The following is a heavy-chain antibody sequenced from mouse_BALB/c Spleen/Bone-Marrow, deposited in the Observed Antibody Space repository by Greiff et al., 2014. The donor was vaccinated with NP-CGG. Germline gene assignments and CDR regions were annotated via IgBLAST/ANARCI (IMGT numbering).Heavy chain of an antibody. CDR2: ISDGGGYT. Sequence: DVMLVESGGGLVKPGGSLKLSCAASGFTVSDYYMYWVRQTPEKRLEWVATISDGGGYTYYPDSVWGRFTISRDNAKNNLYLQMSSLKSEDTAMYYCARSGERYGAMDYWGQGTSVTVFS. D-gene: IGHD2-10*02. V-gene: IGHV5-4*02. CDR1: GFTVSDYY. J-gene: IGHJ4*01. CDR3: ARSGERYGAMDY.